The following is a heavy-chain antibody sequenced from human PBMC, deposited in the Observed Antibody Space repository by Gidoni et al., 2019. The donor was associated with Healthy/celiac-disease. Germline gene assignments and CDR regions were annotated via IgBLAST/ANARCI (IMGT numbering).Heavy chain of an antibody. CDR1: GGTFSSDT. Sequence: QVQLVQSGAEVQKPGSSVKVSCKASGGTFSSDTISWVRQAPGQGLEWMGRIIPIIGIANYAQKFQGRVTITADKSTSTAYMELSSLRSEDTAVYYCARVTTVTTPEYFQHWGQGTLVTVSS. CDR2: IIPIIGIA. J-gene: IGHJ1*01. V-gene: IGHV1-69*02. CDR3: ARVTTVTTPEYFQH. D-gene: IGHD4-17*01.